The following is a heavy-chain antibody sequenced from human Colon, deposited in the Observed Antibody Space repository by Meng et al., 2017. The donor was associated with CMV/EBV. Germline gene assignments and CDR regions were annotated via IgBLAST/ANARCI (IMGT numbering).Heavy chain of an antibody. J-gene: IGHJ6*02. Sequence: SVKVSCKASGGSFSSLAISWVRQAPGQGLEWLGGIIPMFGSTKYTQKFQGRVTISTDESTTTAYMALSNLRSEDTAVYYCATSRFGGSGSRYYFYYEMDVWGRGTTVTVSS. D-gene: IGHD3-10*01. CDR2: IIPMFGST. CDR3: ATSRFGGSGSRYYFYYEMDV. V-gene: IGHV1-69*05. CDR1: GGSFSSLA.